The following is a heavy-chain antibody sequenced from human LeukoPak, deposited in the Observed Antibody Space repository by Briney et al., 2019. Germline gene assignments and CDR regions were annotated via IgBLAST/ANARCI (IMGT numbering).Heavy chain of an antibody. Sequence: SQTLSLTCAISGDSVSSNSAAWNWIRQSPSRGLEWLGRTYYRSKWYNDYAASVKSRITINPDTSKSQFSLQLNSVTSEDAAVYYCARAVSLSGYDSTPFDYWGQGTLVTVAS. D-gene: IGHD5-12*01. V-gene: IGHV6-1*01. CDR1: GDSVSSNSAA. J-gene: IGHJ4*02. CDR2: TYYRSKWYN. CDR3: ARAVSLSGYDSTPFDY.